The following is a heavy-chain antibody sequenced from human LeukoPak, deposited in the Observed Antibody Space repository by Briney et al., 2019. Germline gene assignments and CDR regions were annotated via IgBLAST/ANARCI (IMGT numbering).Heavy chain of an antibody. J-gene: IGHJ4*02. CDR1: GGSISSSSYY. V-gene: IGHV4-39*01. Sequence: SETLSLTCTVSGGSISSSSYYWGWIRQPPGKGLEWIGSIYYSGSTYYNPSLKSRVTISVDTSKNQFPLKLSSVTAADTAVYYCASIRVAGPAFCFDYWGQGTLVTVSS. CDR3: ASIRVAGPAFCFDY. CDR2: IYYSGST. D-gene: IGHD6-19*01.